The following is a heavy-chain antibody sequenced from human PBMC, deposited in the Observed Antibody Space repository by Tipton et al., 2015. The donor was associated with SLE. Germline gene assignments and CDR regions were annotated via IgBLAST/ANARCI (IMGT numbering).Heavy chain of an antibody. CDR3: ARGLGVAGRGFGAFDI. CDR2: IYTSGNT. V-gene: IGHV4-61*09. Sequence: LRLSCTVSGGSISSGSYYWSWIRQSAGKGLEWIGHIYTSGNTIYNPSLKSRVTMSLDTSKNQFSVNLSSVTAADTAVYYCARGLGVAGRGFGAFDIWGQGTMVTVSS. CDR1: GGSISSGSYY. J-gene: IGHJ3*02. D-gene: IGHD6-19*01.